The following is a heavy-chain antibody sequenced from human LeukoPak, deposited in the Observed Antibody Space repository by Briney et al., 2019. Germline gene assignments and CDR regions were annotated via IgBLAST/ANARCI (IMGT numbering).Heavy chain of an antibody. Sequence: QPSETLSLTCTVSGGSISSTSFYWGWIRQPPGKGLEWIGSIYYSGSTYYNPSLKSRVTISVDTSKNKFSLKMNSVTAADTAVYYCARHRIAAAGTYWFDPWGQGTLVTVSS. J-gene: IGHJ5*02. CDR3: ARHRIAAAGTYWFDP. V-gene: IGHV4-39*01. CDR2: IYYSGST. CDR1: GGSISSTSFY. D-gene: IGHD6-13*01.